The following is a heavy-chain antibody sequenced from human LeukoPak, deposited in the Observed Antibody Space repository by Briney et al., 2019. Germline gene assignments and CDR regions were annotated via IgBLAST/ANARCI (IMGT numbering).Heavy chain of an antibody. CDR3: AKAYGSGSYYHFDY. V-gene: IGHV3-23*01. CDR2: ISGSGGST. Sequence: GGSLTLSCAASGFTFSSHAMSWVRQAPGKGLEWVSHISGSGGSTYYADSVKGRFTISRDNSKNTLYLQMNSLRAEDTAVYYCAKAYGSGSYYHFDYWGQGTLVTVSS. J-gene: IGHJ4*02. D-gene: IGHD3-10*01. CDR1: GFTFSSHA.